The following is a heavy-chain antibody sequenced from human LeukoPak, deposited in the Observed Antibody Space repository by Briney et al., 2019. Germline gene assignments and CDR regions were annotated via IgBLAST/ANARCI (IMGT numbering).Heavy chain of an antibody. Sequence: GGSLRLSCAASGFTFSSYWMSWVRQAPGKGLEWVANMKHDGTEKYYVDSVKGRFTLSRDNAKNSLFLQMNSLRAEDTAVYYCARETRWELFDYWGQGILVTVSS. D-gene: IGHD1-26*01. CDR3: ARETRWELFDY. CDR2: MKHDGTEK. CDR1: GFTFSSYW. V-gene: IGHV3-7*04. J-gene: IGHJ4*02.